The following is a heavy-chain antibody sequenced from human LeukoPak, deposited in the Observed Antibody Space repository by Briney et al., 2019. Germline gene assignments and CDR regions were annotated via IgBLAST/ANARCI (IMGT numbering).Heavy chain of an antibody. D-gene: IGHD3-22*01. CDR3: ARGAPTFYYDSSGYNKAQGLDY. CDR1: GGSISSYY. CDR2: IYYSGST. J-gene: IGHJ4*02. Sequence: SETLSLTCTVSGGSISSYYWSWIRQPPGKGLEWIGYIYYSGSTNYNPSLKSRVTISVDTSKNQFSLKLSSVTAADTAVYYCARGAPTFYYDSSGYNKAQGLDYWGQGTLVTVSS. V-gene: IGHV4-59*12.